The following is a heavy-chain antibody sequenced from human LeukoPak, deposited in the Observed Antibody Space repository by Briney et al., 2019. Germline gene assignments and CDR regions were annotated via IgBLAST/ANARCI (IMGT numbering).Heavy chain of an antibody. CDR3: ARGRVSSSTWYSTYYYYFYMQV. D-gene: IGHD4-11*01. CDR1: HDSITMYY. CDR2: VDHTGSP. Sequence: SETLFLTCSVSHDSITMYYWTWIRQPPGKGLEWIGYVDHTGSPNFNLSLNGRVSISQDTSKNLFSLTLRSVTAADTAVYFCARGRVSSSTWYSTYYYYFYMQVWSKNTTDTVSS. V-gene: IGHV4-59*13. J-gene: IGHJ6*03.